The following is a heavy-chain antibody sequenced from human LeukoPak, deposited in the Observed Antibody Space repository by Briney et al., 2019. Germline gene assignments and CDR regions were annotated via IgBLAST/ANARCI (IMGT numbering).Heavy chain of an antibody. CDR2: IYYSGST. CDR3: ARAEVDESGQLWFPY. V-gene: IGHV4-59*01. CDR1: GGSISSYY. Sequence: PSETLSLTCTVSGGSISSYYWSWIRQPPGKGLEWIGYIYYSGSTNYNPPLKSRVTISVDTSKNQFSLKLSSVTAADTAVYYCARAEVDESGQLWFPYWGQGTLVTVSS. J-gene: IGHJ4*02. D-gene: IGHD5-18*01.